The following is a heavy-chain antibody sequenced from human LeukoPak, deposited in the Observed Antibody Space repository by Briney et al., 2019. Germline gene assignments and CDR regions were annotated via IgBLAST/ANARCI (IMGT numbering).Heavy chain of an antibody. CDR2: IGDSGSGG. Sequence: GGSLRLSCSASGFTFNYFAMSWIRQAPGKRLEWVSTIGDSGSGGSYADSVTGRFTISRDNSKNIVYLQMHSLRVDDSAVYYCSRIKYGGNSGYHFDYWGQGTLVTVSS. CDR3: SRIKYGGNSGYHFDY. D-gene: IGHD4-23*01. J-gene: IGHJ4*02. CDR1: GFTFNYFA. V-gene: IGHV3-23*01.